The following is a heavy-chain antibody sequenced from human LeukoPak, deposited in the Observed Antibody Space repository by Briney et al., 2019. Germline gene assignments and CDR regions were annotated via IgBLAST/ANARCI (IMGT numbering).Heavy chain of an antibody. Sequence: GGSLRLSCAASGFTFSSYSMNWVRQAPGKGLEWVSSISSSSSYIYYADSVKGRFTISRDNAKNSLYLQMNSLRAEDTAVYYCARDQERNAVAGTLGYWGQGTLVAVSS. J-gene: IGHJ4*02. CDR1: GFTFSSYS. CDR2: ISSSSSYI. CDR3: ARDQERNAVAGTLGY. D-gene: IGHD6-19*01. V-gene: IGHV3-21*01.